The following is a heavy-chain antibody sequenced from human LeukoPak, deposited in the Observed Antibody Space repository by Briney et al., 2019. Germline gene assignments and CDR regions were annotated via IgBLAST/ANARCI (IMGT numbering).Heavy chain of an antibody. Sequence: GGSLRLSCAASGFTFKNHWISWVRQAPGKGLEWVANIKEDGSVKDYVDSVKGRFTISRDNAKNSLYLQTDSLRTEDTAVYYCVEQCGGDCPWGQGTLVTVSS. CDR3: VEQCGGDCP. CDR2: IKEDGSVK. D-gene: IGHD2-21*02. CDR1: GFTFKNHW. V-gene: IGHV3-7*03. J-gene: IGHJ5*02.